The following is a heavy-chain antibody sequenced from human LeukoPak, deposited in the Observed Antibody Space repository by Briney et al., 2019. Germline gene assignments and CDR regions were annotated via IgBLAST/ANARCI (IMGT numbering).Heavy chain of an antibody. D-gene: IGHD5-24*01. Sequence: PGGSLRLSCAASGFTLSSYSMTWVRQAPGKGLEWVSSITSSSSYIYYADSVKGRFTISRDNARNSVYLQMNSLRAEDTAVYYCAREGDGYNSPIDYWGQGTPVTVSS. J-gene: IGHJ4*02. CDR1: GFTLSSYS. CDR3: AREGDGYNSPIDY. V-gene: IGHV3-21*01. CDR2: ITSSSSYI.